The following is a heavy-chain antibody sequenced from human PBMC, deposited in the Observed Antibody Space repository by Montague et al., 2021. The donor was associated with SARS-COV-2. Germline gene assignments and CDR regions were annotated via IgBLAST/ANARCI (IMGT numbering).Heavy chain of an antibody. D-gene: IGHD3-9*01. J-gene: IGHJ6*02. CDR2: IYYSGST. CDR3: ARDGSLRFEILSDPRHYYYGMDV. CDR1: GGSISSSIYY. V-gene: IGHV4-39*07. Sequence: SETLSLTCTVSGGSISSSIYYWGWIRQPPGKGLEWIGSIYYSGSTYYNPSLKSRVTISLDTSKNQFSLKLSSVTAADTAVYYCARDGSLRFEILSDPRHYYYGMDVWGQGITVTVSS.